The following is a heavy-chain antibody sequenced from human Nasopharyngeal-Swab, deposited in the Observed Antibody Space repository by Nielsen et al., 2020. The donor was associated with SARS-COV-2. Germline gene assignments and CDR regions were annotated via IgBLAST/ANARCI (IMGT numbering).Heavy chain of an antibody. J-gene: IGHJ4*02. CDR2: ISYDGSNK. V-gene: IGHV3-30-3*01. CDR3: ARVPSIRGSFDWLLFLHPIDY. Sequence: VRQAPGKGLECVAVISYDGSNKYYADSVKVRFTISRDNSKNTLYLQMNSLRAEDTAVYYCARVPSIRGSFDWLLFLHPIDYWGQGTLVTVSS. D-gene: IGHD3-9*01.